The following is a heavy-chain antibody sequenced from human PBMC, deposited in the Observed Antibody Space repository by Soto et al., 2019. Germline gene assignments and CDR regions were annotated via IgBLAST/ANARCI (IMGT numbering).Heavy chain of an antibody. Sequence: SETLSLTCTVAGGSISTYYWNWIRQSPGKGLEWIGYINHGGSTNYNPSLKSRVIISVDTSKNQFSLKLSSVTAADTAVYYCARGLRQQLAGNWFDPWGQGTLVTVSS. D-gene: IGHD6-13*01. CDR2: INHGGST. J-gene: IGHJ5*02. V-gene: IGHV4-59*12. CDR3: ARGLRQQLAGNWFDP. CDR1: GGSISTYY.